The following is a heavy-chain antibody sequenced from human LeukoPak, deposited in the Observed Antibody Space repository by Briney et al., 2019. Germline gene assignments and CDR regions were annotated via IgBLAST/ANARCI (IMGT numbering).Heavy chain of an antibody. CDR3: ASHRIAAAGTLDY. Sequence: GASVKVSCKASGYTFTGYYMHWVRQAPGQGLEWMGWINPNSGGTNYAQKFQGRVTMTRDTSISTAYMELSRLRSDDTAVYYCASHRIAAAGTLDYWGQGTLVTVSS. CDR2: INPNSGGT. D-gene: IGHD6-13*01. CDR1: GYTFTGYY. V-gene: IGHV1-2*02. J-gene: IGHJ4*02.